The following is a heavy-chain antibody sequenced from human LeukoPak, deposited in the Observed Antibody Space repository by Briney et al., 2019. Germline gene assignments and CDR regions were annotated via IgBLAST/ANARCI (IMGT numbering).Heavy chain of an antibody. Sequence: GGSLRLSCAASGVTLSTYAMSWARQAPGKGLEWVSGISSSGSGDNTYYADSVKGRFTISRDNAKNSLYLQMNSLRAEDTAVYYCARDPKWLQLLDYFDYWGQGTLVTVSS. J-gene: IGHJ4*02. D-gene: IGHD5-24*01. CDR3: ARDPKWLQLLDYFDY. V-gene: IGHV3-23*01. CDR2: ISSSGSGDNT. CDR1: GVTLSTYA.